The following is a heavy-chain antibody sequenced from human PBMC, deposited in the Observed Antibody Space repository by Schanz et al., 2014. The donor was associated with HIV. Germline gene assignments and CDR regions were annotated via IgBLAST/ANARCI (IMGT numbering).Heavy chain of an antibody. CDR1: GFIFGSHG. J-gene: IGHJ4*02. V-gene: IGHV3-33*03. Sequence: QEQLVESGGGAVQPGGSLKISCTTSGFIFGSHGMHWVRQAPGKGLEWVAVIWHDGRKKNYADSVQGRFTVSRDNSKNTLYPQLDNVRAEDTAVYYCAKEGKPVVVDGPRHWGQGVLVTVSS. D-gene: IGHD2-15*01. CDR2: IWHDGRKK. CDR3: AKEGKPVVVDGPRH.